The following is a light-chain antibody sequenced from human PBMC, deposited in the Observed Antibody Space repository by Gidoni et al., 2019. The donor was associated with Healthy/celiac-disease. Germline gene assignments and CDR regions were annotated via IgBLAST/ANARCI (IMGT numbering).Light chain of an antibody. J-gene: IGLJ2*01. Sequence: QSALTQPPSASGSPGQSVTISCPGTSSDVGGYNYVSWYQQHPGNAPKLMIYEVSKRPSGVPDRFSGSKSGNTASLTVSGLQAEDEADYYCSSYAGSNKGVVFGGGTKLTVL. CDR3: SSYAGSNKGVV. CDR2: EVS. V-gene: IGLV2-8*01. CDR1: SSDVGGYNY.